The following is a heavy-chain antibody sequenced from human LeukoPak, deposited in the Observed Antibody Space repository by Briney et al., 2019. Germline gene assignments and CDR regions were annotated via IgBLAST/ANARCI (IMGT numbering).Heavy chain of an antibody. CDR1: GGSISSSSYY. Sequence: SETLSLTCTVSGGSISSSSYYWGWIRQPPGMGLEWIGRIYTSGSTNYNPSLKSRVTMSVDTSKNQFSLKLSSVTAADTAVYYCARDRRDFWSGYHDAFDIWGQGTMVTVSS. CDR2: IYTSGST. D-gene: IGHD3-3*01. CDR3: ARDRRDFWSGYHDAFDI. J-gene: IGHJ3*02. V-gene: IGHV4-39*07.